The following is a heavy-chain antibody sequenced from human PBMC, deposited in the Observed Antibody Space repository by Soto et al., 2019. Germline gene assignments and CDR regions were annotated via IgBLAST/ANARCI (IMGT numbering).Heavy chain of an antibody. CDR1: GGTFNSYA. CDR3: TRCGIRYHSIGYYLGIDGMDV. CDR2: TIPMFGTT. J-gene: IGHJ6*02. Sequence: QVQLVQSGAEVKKPESSVRVSCKASGGTFNSYAITWVRQAPGQGLEWMGGTIPMFGTTNYAEKFQGRVTISADESTNTAYMEVRSLRSEDTAVYYCTRCGIRYHSIGYYLGIDGMDVWGQGTTVIVSS. D-gene: IGHD3-22*01. V-gene: IGHV1-69*12.